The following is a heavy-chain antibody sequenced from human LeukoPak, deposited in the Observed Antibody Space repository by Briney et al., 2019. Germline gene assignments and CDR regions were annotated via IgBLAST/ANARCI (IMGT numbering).Heavy chain of an antibody. D-gene: IGHD6-13*01. J-gene: IGHJ4*02. V-gene: IGHV3-21*01. CDR1: GFTFSSYS. Sequence: GGSLRLSCAASGFTFSSYSMNWVRQAPGKGLEWGSFISSSRSYIYYADSVKGRFTISRDNAKNSLYLQMNSLRAEDTAVYYCARFIAAPYYFGYWGRGTLVTVSS. CDR3: ARFIAAPYYFGY. CDR2: ISSSRSYI.